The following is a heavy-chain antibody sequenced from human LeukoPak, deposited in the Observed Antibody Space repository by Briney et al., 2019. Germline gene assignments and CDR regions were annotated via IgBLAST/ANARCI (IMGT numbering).Heavy chain of an antibody. CDR2: ISHSGIT. D-gene: IGHD6-19*01. CDR3: ARGTYYHESSGPYY. J-gene: IGHJ4*02. CDR1: GESFSGYY. V-gene: IGHV4-34*01. Sequence: PSETLSLTCGVQGESFSGYYWSWIRQPPGKGLEWIEEISHSGITNYSPSLQSRVTISVDTSKNQFSLKLTSVTAADTAVYYCARGTYYHESSGPYYWGQGSLVTVSS.